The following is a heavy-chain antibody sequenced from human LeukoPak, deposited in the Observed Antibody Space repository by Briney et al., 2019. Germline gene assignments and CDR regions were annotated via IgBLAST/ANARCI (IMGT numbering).Heavy chain of an antibody. Sequence: GGSLRLSCAPSGFTFSSYSMNWVRQAPGKGREWVSSISSSSSYIYYADSVKGRFTISRDNAKNSLYLQMNSLRAEDTAVYYCARDRSGSYHRALKYWGQGTLVTVSS. D-gene: IGHD1-26*01. CDR2: ISSSSSYI. CDR3: ARDRSGSYHRALKY. CDR1: GFTFSSYS. V-gene: IGHV3-21*01. J-gene: IGHJ4*02.